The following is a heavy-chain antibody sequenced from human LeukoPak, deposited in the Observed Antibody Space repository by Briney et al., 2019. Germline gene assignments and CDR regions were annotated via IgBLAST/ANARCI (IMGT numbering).Heavy chain of an antibody. J-gene: IGHJ4*02. CDR1: GGSFSGYY. Sequence: PSETLSLTCAVYGGSFSGYYWSWIRQPPRKGLEWIGEINHSGSTNYNPSLKSRVTISVDTSKNQFSLKLSSVTAADTAVYYCARALGRPRDYWGQGTLVTVSS. V-gene: IGHV4-34*01. CDR3: ARALGRPRDY. CDR2: INHSGST. D-gene: IGHD7-27*01.